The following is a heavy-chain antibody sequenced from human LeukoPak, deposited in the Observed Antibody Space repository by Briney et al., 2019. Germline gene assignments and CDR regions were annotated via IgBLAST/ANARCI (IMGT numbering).Heavy chain of an antibody. J-gene: IGHJ4*02. CDR3: AKDQDLDY. CDR1: GFTFSNYG. Sequence: PGRSLRLSCAASGFTFSNYGMHWVRQAPGKGLEWVSAISGSGGSTYYADSVKGRFTISRDNSKNTLYLQMNSLRAEDTAVYYCAKDQDLDYWGQGTLVTVSS. CDR2: ISGSGGST. V-gene: IGHV3-23*01.